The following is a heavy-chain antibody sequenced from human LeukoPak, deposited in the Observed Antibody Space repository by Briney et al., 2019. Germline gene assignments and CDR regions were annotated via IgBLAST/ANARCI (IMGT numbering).Heavy chain of an antibody. V-gene: IGHV1-18*01. D-gene: IGHD3-10*01. CDR1: GYTFTSYG. CDR3: ARSIMVRGVIAPLYYYYGMDV. CDR2: ISAYNGNT. J-gene: IGHJ6*02. Sequence: ASVKVSCKASGYTFTSYGISWVRQAPGQGLEWMGWISAYNGNTNYAQKLQGRVTMTTDTSTSTAYMELRSLRSDDTAAYYCARSIMVRGVIAPLYYYYGMDVWGQGTTVTVPS.